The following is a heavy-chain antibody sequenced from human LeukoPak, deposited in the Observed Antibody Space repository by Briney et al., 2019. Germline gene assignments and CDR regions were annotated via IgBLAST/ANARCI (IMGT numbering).Heavy chain of an antibody. J-gene: IGHJ4*02. V-gene: IGHV5-51*01. CDR3: ARQESSGFDR. Sequence: GESLKISCEGFGYSFTSYWIGWVRQMPGKGLEWMGIIYPGDSDTRYSPSFQGQVTISADKSISTAYLQWRSLKASDTGMYYCARQESSGFDRWGPGTLVTVSS. CDR2: IYPGDSDT. D-gene: IGHD6-19*01. CDR1: GYSFTSYW.